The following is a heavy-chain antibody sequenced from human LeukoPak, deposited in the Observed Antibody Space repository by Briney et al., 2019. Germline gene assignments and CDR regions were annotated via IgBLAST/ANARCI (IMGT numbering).Heavy chain of an antibody. CDR2: ISSAGIYI. V-gene: IGHV3-21*01. J-gene: IGHJ6*04. Sequence: GGSLRLSCAASEFTLSSRTNLWVRQAPGRGLEWVSSISSAGIYIYYAESVKGRFTISRDSAKNSLYLEMNSLRVEDTGVYYCAELGITMIGGVWGKGTTVTISS. CDR3: AELGITMIGGV. D-gene: IGHD3-10*02. CDR1: EFTLSSRT.